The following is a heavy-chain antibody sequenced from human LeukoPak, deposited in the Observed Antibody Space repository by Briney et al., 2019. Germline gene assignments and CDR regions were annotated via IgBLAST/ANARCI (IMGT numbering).Heavy chain of an antibody. CDR1: DVSISSYY. CDR2: VYITGST. V-gene: IGHV4-4*07. Sequence: SETLSLTCTVSDVSISSYYWNWLRQPAGKGLEWIGRVYITGSTYYNPSLKSRVTMSVDTSKNQFSLKLSSVTAADTAVYYGARGGASGSHLHWFDPWGQGTLVTVSS. D-gene: IGHD3-10*01. J-gene: IGHJ5*02. CDR3: ARGGASGSHLHWFDP.